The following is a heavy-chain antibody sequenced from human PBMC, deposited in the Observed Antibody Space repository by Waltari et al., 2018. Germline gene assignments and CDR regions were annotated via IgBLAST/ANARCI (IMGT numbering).Heavy chain of an antibody. Sequence: EVQLVESGGGLVQPGGSLRLSCAASGFTVSTNYMSWVRQAPGKGVEWVSVSYSGGSTYYADSVKGRFTISRDNSKNTLYLQMNSLRAEDTAVYYCARAPATAIRYFDFWGQGTLVTVSS. D-gene: IGHD2-21*02. CDR1: GFTVSTNY. J-gene: IGHJ4*02. CDR3: ARAPATAIRYFDF. CDR2: SYSGGST. V-gene: IGHV3-66*01.